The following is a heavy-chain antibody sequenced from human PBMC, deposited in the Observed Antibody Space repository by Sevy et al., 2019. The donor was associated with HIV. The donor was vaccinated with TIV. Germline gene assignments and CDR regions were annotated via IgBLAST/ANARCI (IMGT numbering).Heavy chain of an antibody. J-gene: IGHJ4*02. CDR1: GFTFSSYT. D-gene: IGHD2-2*01. CDR3: ASDGGCSSTSCLFYFDC. V-gene: IGHV3-21*01. CDR2: ITGGSSYI. Sequence: GGSLRLSCAASGFTFSSYTMNWVRQAPGKGLEWVSSITGGSSYIYYADSVKGRFTISRDNAKNSLYLQMNSLRAEDAAVYYCASDGGCSSTSCLFYFDCWGQGTLVTVSS.